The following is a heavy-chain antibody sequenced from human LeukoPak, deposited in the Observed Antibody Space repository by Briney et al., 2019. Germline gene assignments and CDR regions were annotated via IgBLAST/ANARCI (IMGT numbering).Heavy chain of an antibody. D-gene: IGHD3-9*01. CDR1: GYTFTGYY. Sequence: ASVKVSCKASGYTFTGYYMHWVRQAPGQGLEWMGWINPNSGGTNYAQKFQGRVTMTRDTSISTAYMELSRLRSDDTAVYYCAREGYDILTRRLGNWFDPWGQGTLVTVSS. CDR3: AREGYDILTRRLGNWFDP. V-gene: IGHV1-2*02. J-gene: IGHJ5*02. CDR2: INPNSGGT.